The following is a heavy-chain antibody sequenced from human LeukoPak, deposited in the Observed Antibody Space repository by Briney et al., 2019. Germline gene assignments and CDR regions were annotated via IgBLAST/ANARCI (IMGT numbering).Heavy chain of an antibody. V-gene: IGHV3-23*01. J-gene: IGHJ6*03. D-gene: IGHD2-15*01. CDR2: ISSTGGTT. CDR3: AKNGDRGAYCTGGTCYPYFYYYMDV. Sequence: GGSLRLSCTASGFTFGDYSMSWVRQAPGKGLEWVSSISSTGGTTYYADSVKGRFTISRDNSKNTLYLQMNSLRAEDTAIYYCAKNGDRGAYCTGGTCYPYFYYYMDVWGKGTTVTI. CDR1: GFTFGDYS.